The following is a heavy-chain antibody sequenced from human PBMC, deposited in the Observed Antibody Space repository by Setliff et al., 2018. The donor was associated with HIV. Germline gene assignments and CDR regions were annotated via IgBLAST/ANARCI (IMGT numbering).Heavy chain of an antibody. CDR3: ARFVDTTMLSPYYFDY. CDR1: SGSISYNNW. V-gene: IGHV4-4*02. Sequence: SETLSLTCAVSSGSISYNNWWTWVRQPPGKGLEWIGEIYHTESTNYNPSLKSRVTISLDKSKDQFSLELSSVTAADTAVYYCARFVDTTMLSPYYFDYWGQGTLVTVS. D-gene: IGHD5-18*01. J-gene: IGHJ4*02. CDR2: IYHTEST.